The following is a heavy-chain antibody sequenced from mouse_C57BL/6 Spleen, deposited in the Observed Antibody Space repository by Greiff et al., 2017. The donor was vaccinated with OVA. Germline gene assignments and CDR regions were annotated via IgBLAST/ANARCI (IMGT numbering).Heavy chain of an antibody. CDR3: ARNYGSSYWYFDV. CDR1: GYTFTSYN. J-gene: IGHJ1*03. CDR2: IYPGNGDT. Sequence: QVQLKQSGAELVRPGASVKMSCKASGYTFTSYNMHWVKQTPRQGMEWIGAIYPGNGDTSYNQKFQGQATLTVDKSSSTAYMQLSSLTSEDSAVYFCARNYGSSYWYFDVWGTGTTVTVSS. V-gene: IGHV1-12*01. D-gene: IGHD1-1*01.